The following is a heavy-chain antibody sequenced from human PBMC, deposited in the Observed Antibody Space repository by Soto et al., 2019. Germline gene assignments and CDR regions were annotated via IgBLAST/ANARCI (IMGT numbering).Heavy chain of an antibody. V-gene: IGHV1-69*13. D-gene: IGHD5-18*01. CDR2: IINIFGTA. J-gene: IGHJ4*02. CDR3: ARSTWIQLWLPGY. CDR1: GGTFSSYA. Sequence: ASVKVSCNASGGTFSSYAIGWLRHAPGQGLEWMGGIINIFGTAKYEQKFQGRVTITADESTSTDYMEMSSMRSEDTAVYYCARSTWIQLWLPGYWGQGTLVTVSS.